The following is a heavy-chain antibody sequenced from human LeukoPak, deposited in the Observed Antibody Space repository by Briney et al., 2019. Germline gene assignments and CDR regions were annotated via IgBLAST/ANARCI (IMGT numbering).Heavy chain of an antibody. CDR2: ISAYNGNT. J-gene: IGHJ3*02. D-gene: IGHD6-19*01. CDR3: ARSNPTNGIAVPFDI. CDR1: GYTFTSYG. V-gene: IGHV1-18*01. Sequence: GASVKVSCKASGYTFTSYGISWVRQAPGQGLEWMGWISAYNGNTNYAQKLQGRVTMTTDTSTSTAYMELRSLRSDDTAVYYCARSNPTNGIAVPFDIWGQGTIVTVSS.